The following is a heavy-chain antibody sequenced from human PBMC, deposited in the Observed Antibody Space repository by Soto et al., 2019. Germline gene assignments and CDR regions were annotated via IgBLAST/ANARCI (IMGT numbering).Heavy chain of an antibody. Sequence: ASVMVSCKASGYTFTSYYMHWVRQAPGQGLEWMGIINPSGGSTSYAQKFQGRVTMTRDTSTSTVYMELSSLRSEDTAVYYCARAILTGPLDYWGQGTLVTVSS. CDR2: INPSGGST. J-gene: IGHJ4*02. V-gene: IGHV1-46*01. CDR1: GYTFTSYY. D-gene: IGHD3-9*01. CDR3: ARAILTGPLDY.